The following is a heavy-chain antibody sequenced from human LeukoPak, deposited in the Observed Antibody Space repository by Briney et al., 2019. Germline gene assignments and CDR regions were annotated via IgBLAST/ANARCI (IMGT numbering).Heavy chain of an antibody. J-gene: IGHJ3*02. CDR2: ISAYNGNT. CDR1: GYTFTSYG. CDR3: ARGVRYSSSWYLFAAFDI. D-gene: IGHD6-13*01. V-gene: IGHV1-18*01. Sequence: ASVKVSCKASGYTFTSYGISWVRQAPGQGLEWMGWISAYNGNTNYAQKLQGRVTMTTDTSTSTAYMEPKSLRSDDTAVYYCARGVRYSSSWYLFAAFDIWGQGTMVTVSS.